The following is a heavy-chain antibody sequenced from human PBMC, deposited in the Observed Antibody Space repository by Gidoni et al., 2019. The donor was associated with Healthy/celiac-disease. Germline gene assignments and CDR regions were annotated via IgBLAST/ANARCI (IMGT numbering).Heavy chain of an antibody. V-gene: IGHV1-18*01. D-gene: IGHD2-8*02. CDR2: ISAYNGNT. Sequence: QVQLVQSGAEVKKPGASVKVSCKASGYTFTSYGISWVRQAPGQGLEWMGWISAYNGNTNYAQKLQGRVTMTTDTSTSTAYMELRSLRSDDTAVYYCASIGRRTGGAHEAYYYYGMDVWGQGTTVTVSS. J-gene: IGHJ6*02. CDR3: ASIGRRTGGAHEAYYYYGMDV. CDR1: GYTFTSYG.